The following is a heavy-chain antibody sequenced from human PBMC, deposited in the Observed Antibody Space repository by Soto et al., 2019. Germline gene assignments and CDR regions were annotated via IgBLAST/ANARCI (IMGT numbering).Heavy chain of an antibody. Sequence: GGSLRLSCAVSGFTFSSHAMHWVRQPPGKGLEWVAVISYDGSNKYYADSVKGRFTISRDNAKNSLYLQMNSLRAEDTAVYYCARFYYDSSGYLPSPYYYYYGMDVWGQGTTVTVSS. V-gene: IGHV3-30*04. D-gene: IGHD3-22*01. J-gene: IGHJ6*02. CDR3: ARFYYDSSGYLPSPYYYYYGMDV. CDR1: GFTFSSHA. CDR2: ISYDGSNK.